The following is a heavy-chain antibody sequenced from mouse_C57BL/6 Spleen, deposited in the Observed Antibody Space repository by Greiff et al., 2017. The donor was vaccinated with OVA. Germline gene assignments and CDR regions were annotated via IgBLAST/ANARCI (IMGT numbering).Heavy chain of an antibody. V-gene: IGHV1-50*01. Sequence: VQLQQPGAELVKPGASVKLSCKASGYTFTSYWMQWVKQRPGQGLEWIGEIDPSDSYTNYNQKFKGKATLTVDTSTSTAYMQLSSLTSEYSAVYYCARSTAAPYWGQGTTLTVSS. D-gene: IGHD1-2*01. CDR3: ARSTAAPY. CDR1: GYTFTSYW. CDR2: IDPSDSYT. J-gene: IGHJ2*01.